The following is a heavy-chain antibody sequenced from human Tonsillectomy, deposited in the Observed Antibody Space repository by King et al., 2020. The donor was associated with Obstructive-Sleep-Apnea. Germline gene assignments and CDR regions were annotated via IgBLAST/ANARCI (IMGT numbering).Heavy chain of an antibody. D-gene: IGHD6-13*01. Sequence: VQLVESGGGLVQPGRSLRLSCAASGFTFDDYAMHWVRQAPGKGLEWVSGISWNSGTIAYADSVKGRFTLSRGNAKNSLYLQMNRLRPEDTALYYCTKDISSSWYEDYYYGMDVWGQGTTVTVSS. V-gene: IGHV3-9*01. J-gene: IGHJ6*02. CDR1: GFTFDDYA. CDR3: TKDISSSWYEDYYYGMDV. CDR2: ISWNSGTI.